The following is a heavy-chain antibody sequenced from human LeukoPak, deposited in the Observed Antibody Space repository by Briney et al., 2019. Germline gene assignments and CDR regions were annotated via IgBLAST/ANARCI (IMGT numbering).Heavy chain of an antibody. CDR3: ARHMGNGDDSVGYPFDV. J-gene: IGHJ4*02. CDR1: GGSIRSYF. CDR2: FYYGGSN. V-gene: IGHV4-59*08. D-gene: IGHD3-22*01. Sequence: PSETLSLTCSVSGGSIRSYFWNWIRQSPGRGLEWIGYFYYGGSNKYNPSLKSRVTVSADTSRNQFSLKLSSVTAADTALYFCARHMGNGDDSVGYPFDVWGQGMQVTVSS.